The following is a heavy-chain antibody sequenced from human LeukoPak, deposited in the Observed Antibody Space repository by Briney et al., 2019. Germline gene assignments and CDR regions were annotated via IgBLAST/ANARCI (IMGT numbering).Heavy chain of an antibody. J-gene: IGHJ4*02. CDR1: GFTLSSYT. CDR3: ARASQWLAFDY. CDR2: ISGSGGGT. V-gene: IGHV3-23*01. Sequence: GGSLRLSCAASGFTLSSYTMTWVRQAPGKGLEWVSGISGSGGGTYYADSVKGRFTISRDNSKNTLYLQMNSLRAEDTAVYYCARASQWLAFDYWGQGTLVTVSS. D-gene: IGHD6-19*01.